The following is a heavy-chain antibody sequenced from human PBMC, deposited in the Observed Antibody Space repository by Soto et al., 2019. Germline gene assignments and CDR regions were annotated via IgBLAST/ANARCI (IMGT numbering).Heavy chain of an antibody. Sequence: QVQLQQWGAGLLKPSETLSLTCAVYGGSFSGYYWNWIRQPPGKGLEWIGEINHSGSNNYNPSLKGRVTLSVDTSKNQFSLKLSSVTAADTAVYYCARGWGRIFDYWGQGTLVTVSS. CDR1: GGSFSGYY. CDR3: ARGWGRIFDY. J-gene: IGHJ4*02. D-gene: IGHD7-27*01. V-gene: IGHV4-34*01. CDR2: INHSGSN.